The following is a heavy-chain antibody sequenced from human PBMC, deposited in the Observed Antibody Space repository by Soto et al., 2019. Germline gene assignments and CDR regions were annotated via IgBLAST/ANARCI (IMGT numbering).Heavy chain of an antibody. J-gene: IGHJ4*01. Sequence: DVQLLESGGGLVQPGGSLRLTCAASGFSFRTYAMSWVRHAPGAGLEWVSGIFGGGGGISYADSVKGRFTISRDNSKNLVYLQGHSLRAEDTAVYYCAKARQPAGRWPFSHGGHGSRVTVCS. V-gene: IGHV3-23*01. CDR2: IFGGGGGI. CDR3: AKARQPAGRWPFSH. D-gene: IGHD6-13*01. CDR1: GFSFRTYA.